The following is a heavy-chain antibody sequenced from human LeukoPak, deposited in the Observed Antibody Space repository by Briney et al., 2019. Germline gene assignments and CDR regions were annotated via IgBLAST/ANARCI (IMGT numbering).Heavy chain of an antibody. CDR3: AREGVYDNSGYNDALDI. CDR2: ISGSHGST. D-gene: IGHD3-22*01. V-gene: IGHV3-23*01. CDR1: GFTFSSYV. J-gene: IGHJ3*02. Sequence: GGSLRLSCAASGFTFSSYVMSWVRQAPGKGLDWVSSISGSHGSTYYADSVKGRFTVSRDDSKNTLYLQMNSLRAEDTAVYYCAREGVYDNSGYNDALDIWGQGTQVTVSS.